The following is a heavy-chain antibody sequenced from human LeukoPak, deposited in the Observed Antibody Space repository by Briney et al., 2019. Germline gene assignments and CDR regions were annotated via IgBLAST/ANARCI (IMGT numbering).Heavy chain of an antibody. Sequence: GGSLRLSCAASGFTFSASTMHWVRQASGEGMEWVGRIRSKTNNYATAYADSVKGRFTISRDNAKNSLYLQMNSLRAEDTAVYYCARENQYSSSWADYWGQGTLVTVSS. V-gene: IGHV3-73*01. D-gene: IGHD6-13*01. CDR2: IRSKTNNYAT. J-gene: IGHJ4*02. CDR1: GFTFSAST. CDR3: ARENQYSSSWADY.